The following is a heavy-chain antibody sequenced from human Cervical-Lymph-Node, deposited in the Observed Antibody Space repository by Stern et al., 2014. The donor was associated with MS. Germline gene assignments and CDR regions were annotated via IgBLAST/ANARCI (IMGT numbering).Heavy chain of an antibody. CDR3: ATNYYGSGSYPDY. D-gene: IGHD3-10*01. V-gene: IGHV3-30*03. CDR1: GFNFSSFG. J-gene: IGHJ4*02. Sequence: VQLVESGGGVVQPGRSLRLSCAGSGFNFSSFGIHWVRQAPGKGLEWVAVISYDGSKKYYTASVKGRFTMSRDDSKNTVYLQMNRLRAEDTALYYCATNYYGSGSYPDYWGQGTLVTVSS. CDR2: ISYDGSKK.